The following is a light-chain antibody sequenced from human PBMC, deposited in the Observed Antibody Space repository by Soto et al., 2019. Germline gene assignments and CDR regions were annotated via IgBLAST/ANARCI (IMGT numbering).Light chain of an antibody. V-gene: IGLV8-61*01. CDR3: WV. J-gene: IGLJ3*02. CDR1: SGSVSTSYY. CDR2: STN. Sequence: QTVVTQEPSFSVSPGRTVTLTCGLSSGSVSTSYYPSWYQQTPGQAPRTLIYSTNTRSSGVPDRFSGSILGNKAALTITGAQADAESDLWPWVFGGGTKLTVL.